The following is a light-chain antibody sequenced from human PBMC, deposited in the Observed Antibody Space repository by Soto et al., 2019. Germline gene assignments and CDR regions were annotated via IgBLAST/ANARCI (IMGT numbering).Light chain of an antibody. CDR1: QGISNY. Sequence: DIQMTQSPSSLSASVGDRVTTTCRASQGISNYLAWYQQKPGKAPQLLIYGATTLQSGVPSRFSGSGSGIDFTLTIASLQPEDVATYYCQKYDSDPLTFGGGTKVDIK. V-gene: IGKV1-27*01. J-gene: IGKJ4*01. CDR2: GAT. CDR3: QKYDSDPLT.